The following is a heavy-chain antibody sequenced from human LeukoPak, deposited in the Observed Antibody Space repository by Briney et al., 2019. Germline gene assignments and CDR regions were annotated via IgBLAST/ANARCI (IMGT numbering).Heavy chain of an antibody. CDR3: ARGPDYYYDSSGDDAFDI. CDR2: IYSGGST. J-gene: IGHJ3*02. V-gene: IGHV3-66*01. Sequence: GGSLRLSCAASEFSVGSNYMTWVRQAPGKGLEWVSLIYSGGSTYYADSVKGRFTISRDNSKNTLYLQMNSLRAEDTAVYYCARGPDYYYDSSGDDAFDIWGQGTMVTVSS. D-gene: IGHD3-22*01. CDR1: EFSVGSNY.